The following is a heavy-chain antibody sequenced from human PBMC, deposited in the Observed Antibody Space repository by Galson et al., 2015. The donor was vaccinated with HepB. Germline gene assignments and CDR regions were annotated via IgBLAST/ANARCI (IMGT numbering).Heavy chain of an antibody. CDR2: ISAYNGNT. V-gene: IGHV1-18*01. CDR3: ARAMPVAYCGGDCFDY. Sequence: SVKVSCKASGGTFSRYAISWVRQAPGQGLEWMGWISAYNGNTNYAQKLQGRVTMTTDTSTSTAYMELRSLRSDDTAVYYCARAMPVAYCGGDCFDYWSQGTLVTVSS. J-gene: IGHJ4*02. D-gene: IGHD2-21*01. CDR1: GGTFSRYA.